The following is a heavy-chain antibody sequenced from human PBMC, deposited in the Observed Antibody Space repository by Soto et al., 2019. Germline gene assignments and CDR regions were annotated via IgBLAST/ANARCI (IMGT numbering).Heavy chain of an antibody. J-gene: IGHJ5*02. V-gene: IGHV4-59*10. Sequence: SETLSLTGAVYCGSFIGYYWIWIRQSAGGGLEWIGRIYSNGSTNYNPSLKSRVTISLDTSMNHFSLRLSSVTAADTAVYYCARGQRFSDWFDPWGQGTLVTVSS. CDR3: ARGQRFSDWFDP. CDR2: IYSNGST. D-gene: IGHD3-3*01. CDR1: CGSFIGYY.